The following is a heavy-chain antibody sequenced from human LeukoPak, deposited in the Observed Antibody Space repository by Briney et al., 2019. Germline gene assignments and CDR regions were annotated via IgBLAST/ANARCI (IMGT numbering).Heavy chain of an antibody. V-gene: IGHV4-34*01. CDR3: ADSNYESRFFDY. J-gene: IGHJ4*02. CDR2: INHSGST. CDR1: GGSSSGYY. D-gene: IGHD4-4*01. Sequence: SETLSLTCAVYGGSSSGYYWSWIRQPPGKGLEWIGEINHSGSTNYNPSLKSRVTISIDTSKNQFSLKLSPVTAADTAVYYCADSNYESRFFDYWGQGTLVTVSS.